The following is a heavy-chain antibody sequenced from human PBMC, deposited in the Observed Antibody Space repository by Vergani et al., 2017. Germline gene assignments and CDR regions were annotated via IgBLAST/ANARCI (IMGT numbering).Heavy chain of an antibody. CDR2: IYYSGST. CDR3: ARHGRYSYGPAGAFDI. Sequence: QVQLVESGGGLVKPGGSLRLSCAASGFTFSDYYWSWIRQPPGKGLEWIGYIYYSGSTNYNPSLKSRVTISVDTSKNQFSLKLSSVTAADTAVYYCARHGRYSYGPAGAFDIWGQGTMVTVSS. V-gene: IGHV4-59*01. CDR1: GFTFSDYY. D-gene: IGHD5-18*01. J-gene: IGHJ3*02.